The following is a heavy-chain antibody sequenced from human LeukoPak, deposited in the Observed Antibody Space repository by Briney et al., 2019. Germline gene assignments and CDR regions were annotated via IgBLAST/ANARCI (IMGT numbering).Heavy chain of an antibody. J-gene: IGHJ5*02. CDR3: ARGHGSGYTNWFDP. D-gene: IGHD3-10*01. CDR1: GFTFKTYT. V-gene: IGHV3-21*01. CDR2: ISSSGDYK. Sequence: GGSLRLSCAASGFTFKTYTLNWVRQAPGKGLQWVSSISSSGDYKYYADSLKGRFTISRDNAKNSVYLQMNSLRAEDTAVYYCARGHGSGYTNWFDPWGQGTLVTVSS.